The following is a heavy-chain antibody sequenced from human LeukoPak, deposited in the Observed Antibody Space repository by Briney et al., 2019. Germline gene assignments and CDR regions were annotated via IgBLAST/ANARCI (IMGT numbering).Heavy chain of an antibody. CDR2: TYYGGST. V-gene: IGHV4-59*01. Sequence: SETLSLTCTVSGGSISYYYWSWIRQPPGKGLEWIGYTYYGGSTYSNPSLKGRGAISLDTSKNQFSLKLNSVTAADTAVYYCARSSYSGTYPGGYWGQGTLVTVSS. D-gene: IGHD1-26*01. CDR3: ARSSYSGTYPGGY. CDR1: GGSISYYY. J-gene: IGHJ4*02.